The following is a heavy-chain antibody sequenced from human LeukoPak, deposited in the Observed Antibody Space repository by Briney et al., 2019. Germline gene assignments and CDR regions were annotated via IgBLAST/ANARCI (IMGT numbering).Heavy chain of an antibody. Sequence: GGSLRLSYAASGFSFSSFWMTWVRQAPGKGLEWVANVKEDGSRNHCVDSVKGRFTISRDNAKNSLFLQMSSLRVEDTAVYYCARANNAGWFDYWGQGTLVTVSS. CDR1: GFSFSSFW. CDR3: ARANNAGWFDY. V-gene: IGHV3-7*04. CDR2: VKEDGSRN. D-gene: IGHD6-19*01. J-gene: IGHJ4*02.